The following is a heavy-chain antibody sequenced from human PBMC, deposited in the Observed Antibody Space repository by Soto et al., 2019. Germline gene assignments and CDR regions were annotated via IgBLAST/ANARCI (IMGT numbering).Heavy chain of an antibody. CDR1: GYTFTSYA. CDR2: INAGNGNT. J-gene: IGHJ5*02. V-gene: IGHV1-3*05. CDR3: ARDFAGFDP. Sequence: QVQLVQSGAEEMKPGASVKVSCKASGYTFTSYAMHWVRQARGQRLEWMGWINAGNGNTKYSQKFQGRVTTTRDTTATTAYMELSSLRSEDTDVYDCARDFAGFDPWGQGTLVTVSS. D-gene: IGHD3-3*01.